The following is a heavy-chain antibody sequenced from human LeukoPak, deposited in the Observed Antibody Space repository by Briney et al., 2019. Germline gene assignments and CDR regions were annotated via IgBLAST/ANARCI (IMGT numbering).Heavy chain of an antibody. CDR1: GGSISSYY. CDR2: IYYSGST. D-gene: IGHD6-13*01. J-gene: IGHJ4*02. V-gene: IGHV4-59*08. CDR3: ATTSGYSSSWYPFGY. Sequence: SETLSLTCTVSGGSISSYYWSWIRQPPGKGLEWIGYIYYSGSTNYNPSLKSRVTISVDTSKNQFSLKLSSVTAADTAVYYCATTSGYSSSWYPFGYWGQGTLVTVSS.